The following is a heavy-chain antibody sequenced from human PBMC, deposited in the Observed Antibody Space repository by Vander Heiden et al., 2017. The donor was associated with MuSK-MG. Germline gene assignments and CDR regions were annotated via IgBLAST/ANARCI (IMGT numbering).Heavy chain of an antibody. CDR2: INPNSGNT. D-gene: IGHD3-3*01. CDR3: ATSKGILRFSLGMYV. Sequence: QVQPVLSGSEGRPPWASVKVSCKDSGYTFSSYDVNWVRQATGQGLEWMGLINPNSGNTGYAQRFQGRVTMTGNTAISTAYMELTTLTSEDTAVYYCATSKGILRFSLGMYVWGQGTTVTVSS. J-gene: IGHJ6*02. CDR1: GYTFSSYD. V-gene: IGHV1-8*01.